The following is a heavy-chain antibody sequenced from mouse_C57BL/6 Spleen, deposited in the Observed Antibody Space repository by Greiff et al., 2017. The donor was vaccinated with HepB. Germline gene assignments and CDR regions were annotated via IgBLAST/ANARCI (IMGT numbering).Heavy chain of an antibody. D-gene: IGHD1-1*01. Sequence: DVMLVESGGGLVKPGGSLKLSCAASGFTFSSYAMSWVRQTPEKRLEWVATISDGGSYTYYPDNVKGRFTISRDNAKNNLYLQMSHLKSEDTAMYYCARPGNYYGSTYFDYWGQGTTLTVSS. V-gene: IGHV5-4*03. CDR2: ISDGGSYT. CDR1: GFTFSSYA. J-gene: IGHJ2*01. CDR3: ARPGNYYGSTYFDY.